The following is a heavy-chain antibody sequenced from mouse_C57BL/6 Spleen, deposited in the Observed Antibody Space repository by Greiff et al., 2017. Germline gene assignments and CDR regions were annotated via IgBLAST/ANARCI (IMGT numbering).Heavy chain of an antibody. CDR3: AVDSSGYSWFAY. CDR2: IYPGDGDT. CDR1: GYAFSSYW. V-gene: IGHV1-80*01. Sequence: VKLVESGAELVKPGASVKISCKASGYAFSSYWMNWVKQRPGKGLEWIGQIYPGDGDTNYNGKFKGKATLTADKSSSTAYMQLSSLTSEDSAVYFCAVDSSGYSWFAYWGQGTLVTVSA. D-gene: IGHD3-2*02. J-gene: IGHJ3*01.